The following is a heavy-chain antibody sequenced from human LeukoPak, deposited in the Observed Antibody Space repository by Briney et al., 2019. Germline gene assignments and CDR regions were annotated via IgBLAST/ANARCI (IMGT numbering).Heavy chain of an antibody. J-gene: IGHJ4*02. CDR3: ARRYQYDKSGQYYDDF. Sequence: PSETLSLTCTVSGGSISSYYWSWIRQPPGKGLEWIGYIYYSGSTNYNPSLKGRVTISVDTSKNQFSLKLSSVTAADTAVYYCARRYQYDKSGQYYDDFWGQGTLVTVSS. CDR2: IYYSGST. D-gene: IGHD3-22*01. CDR1: GGSISSYY. V-gene: IGHV4-59*08.